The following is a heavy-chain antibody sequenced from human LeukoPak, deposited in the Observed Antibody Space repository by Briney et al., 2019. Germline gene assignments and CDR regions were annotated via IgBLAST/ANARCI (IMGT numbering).Heavy chain of an antibody. CDR3: ARDPKVIVVPDSRNDRNDP. J-gene: IGHJ5*02. CDR1: GDTFGNYA. Sequence: SVKVSCKASGDTFGNYAINWVRQAPGQGLEWMGRIIPIFPKTDYAQKFQGRVTITADKSTSTAYLELSSLSSEDTAVYYCARDPKVIVVPDSRNDRNDPWGQGTLVTVSS. D-gene: IGHD1-1*01. CDR2: IIPIFPKT. V-gene: IGHV1-69*04.